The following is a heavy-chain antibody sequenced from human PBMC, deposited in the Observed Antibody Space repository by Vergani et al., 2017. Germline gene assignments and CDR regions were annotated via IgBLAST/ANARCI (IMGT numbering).Heavy chain of an antibody. CDR2: IYTSGST. Sequence: QVQLQESGPGLVKPSQTLSLTCTVSGGSISSGSYYWSWIRQPAGKGLEWIGRIYTSGSTNYNPSLKSRVTISVDTSKNQFSLKLSSVTAADTAVYYCARGSSYCSGGSCYFGGFDYWGQGTLVTVSS. CDR1: GGSISSGSYY. CDR3: ARGSSYCSGGSCYFGGFDY. J-gene: IGHJ4*02. D-gene: IGHD2-15*01. V-gene: IGHV4-61*02.